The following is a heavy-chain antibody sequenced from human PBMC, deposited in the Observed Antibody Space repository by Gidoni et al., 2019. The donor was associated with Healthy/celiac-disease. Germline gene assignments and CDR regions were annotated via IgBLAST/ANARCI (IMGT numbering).Heavy chain of an antibody. J-gene: IGHJ3*02. D-gene: IGHD3-22*01. CDR3: ARASNGYYDSSGYYQDAFDI. CDR1: GFTFSSYS. V-gene: IGHV3-48*02. Sequence: EVQLVESGGGLVQPGGSLRLSCAASGFTFSSYSMNWVRQAPGKGLEWGSYISSSSSTIYYADSVKGRFTISRDNAKNSLYLQMNSLRDEDTAVYYCARASNGYYDSSGYYQDAFDIWGQGTMVTVSS. CDR2: ISSSSSTI.